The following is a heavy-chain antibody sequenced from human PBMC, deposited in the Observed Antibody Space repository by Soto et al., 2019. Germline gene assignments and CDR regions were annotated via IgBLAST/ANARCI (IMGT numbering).Heavy chain of an antibody. Sequence: SETLSLTCTVSGGSINSDAYYWSWIRQPPGKGLEWIGHIYYSGRTYYNPSLESRLTISLDTSKNQFSLRLRSVNASDTAVYYCDRHSRNSHDYFDYWGQGTLVTAS. V-gene: IGHV4-30-4*01. CDR1: GGSINSDAYY. CDR3: DRHSRNSHDYFDY. J-gene: IGHJ4*02. CDR2: IYYSGRT. D-gene: IGHD3-22*01.